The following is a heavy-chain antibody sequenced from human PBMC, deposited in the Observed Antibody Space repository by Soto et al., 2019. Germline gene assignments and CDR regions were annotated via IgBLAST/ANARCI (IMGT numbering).Heavy chain of an antibody. CDR1: GFTFNNAW. J-gene: IGHJ5*02. V-gene: IGHV3-15*01. D-gene: IGHD3-10*01. CDR2: IKTKTDGGTT. Sequence: EVQLVESGGGLVKPGGSLRLSCAASGFTFNNAWMSWVRQAPGKGLEWVGRIKTKTDGGTTDYSAPVKGRFTISRDDSKTTLYLQMDSLKTEDTAVYYCTTETYYFDSGNNWFDPWGQGTLVTVSS. CDR3: TTETYYFDSGNNWFDP.